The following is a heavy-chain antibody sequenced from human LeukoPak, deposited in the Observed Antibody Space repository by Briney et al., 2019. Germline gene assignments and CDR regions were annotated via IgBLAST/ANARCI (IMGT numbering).Heavy chain of an antibody. CDR1: GGSFSGYY. CDR2: IDHSGST. J-gene: IGHJ4*02. Sequence: SETLSLTCAVYGGSFSGYYWSWIRQPPGKGLEWIGEIDHSGSTNYNPSLKSRVTISVDTSKNQFSLKLSSVTAADTAVYYCARRGYYDSSGYYYFDYWGQGTLVTVSS. CDR3: ARRGYYDSSGYYYFDY. V-gene: IGHV4-34*01. D-gene: IGHD3-22*01.